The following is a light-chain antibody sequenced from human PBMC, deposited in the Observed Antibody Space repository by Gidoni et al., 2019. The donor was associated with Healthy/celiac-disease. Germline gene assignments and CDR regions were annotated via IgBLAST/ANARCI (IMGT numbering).Light chain of an antibody. J-gene: IGKJ1*01. CDR1: QSISSY. CDR2: AAS. V-gene: IGKV1-39*01. CDR3: QQSYSTPWT. Sequence: DIQMTHSPSSLSASVGDRVTITCRASQSISSYLNWDQKKPGKAPKLLIYAASSVQRGVPSRLSGSGSGTDVTLTISSRQPEDFATYYCQQSYSTPWTFGQGTKVEIK.